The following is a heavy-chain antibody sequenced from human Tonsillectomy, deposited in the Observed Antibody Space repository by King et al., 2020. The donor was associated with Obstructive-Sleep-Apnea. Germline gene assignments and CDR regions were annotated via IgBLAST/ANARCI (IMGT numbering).Heavy chain of an antibody. CDR3: ATRPNYEFWSAYSSGGRVDYGMDG. D-gene: IGHD3-3*01. J-gene: IGHJ6*02. V-gene: IGHV3-30*02. CDR1: GFAFSSYG. CDR2: IRYDGGNK. Sequence: VQLVESGGGVVQPGRSLRLSCAASGFAFSSYGIHWVRQAPGKGLVWVAFIRYDGGNKYYADSVKGRFTISRDNSKSTLYLQMDSLRPEDTAVYYCATRPNYEFWSAYSSGGRVDYGMDGWGHGTTVTVSS.